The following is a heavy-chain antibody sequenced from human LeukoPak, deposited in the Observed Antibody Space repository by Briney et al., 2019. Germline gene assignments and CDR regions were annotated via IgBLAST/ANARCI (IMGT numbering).Heavy chain of an antibody. D-gene: IGHD2-2*01. CDR3: ARVGLQIVVVPAATTQTTYYYYMDV. Sequence: SETLSLTCTVSGGSISSYYWSWIRQPPGKGLEWIGYIYYSGSTNYNPSLKSRVTISVDTSKNQLSLKLSSVTAADTAMYYCARVGLQIVVVPAATTQTTYYYYMDVWDTGTTVTVSS. J-gene: IGHJ6*03. CDR1: GGSISSYY. V-gene: IGHV4-59*12. CDR2: IYYSGST.